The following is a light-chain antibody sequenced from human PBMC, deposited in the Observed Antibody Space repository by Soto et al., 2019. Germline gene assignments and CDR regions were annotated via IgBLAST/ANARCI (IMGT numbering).Light chain of an antibody. CDR3: QQYDNLPLT. CDR1: QDISNY. J-gene: IGKJ4*01. Sequence: DIRMTQSPSSLSASVGDRVTITCQATQDISNYLNWYQHKPGKAPKLLIYDASNLETGVPSRFSGSGSGTDFTFTISSLQPEDIATYYCQQYDNLPLTVGGGTKVDSK. CDR2: DAS. V-gene: IGKV1-33*01.